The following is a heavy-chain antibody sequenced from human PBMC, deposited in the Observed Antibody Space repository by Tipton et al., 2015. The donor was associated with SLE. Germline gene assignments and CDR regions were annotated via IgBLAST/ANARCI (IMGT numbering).Heavy chain of an antibody. CDR2: INHSGST. J-gene: IGHJ4*02. CDR3: ARVGALYKAPWG. D-gene: IGHD3-16*01. V-gene: IGHV4-34*01. CDR1: GYSISSGYY. Sequence: TLSLTCAVSGYSISSGYYWSWIRQPPGKGLEWIGEINHSGSTNYNPSLKSRVTISVDTSKNQFSLKLSSVTAADTAVYYCARVGALYKAPWGWGQGTLVTVSS.